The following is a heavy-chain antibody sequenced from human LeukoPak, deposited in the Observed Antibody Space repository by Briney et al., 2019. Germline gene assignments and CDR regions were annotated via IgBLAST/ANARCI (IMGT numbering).Heavy chain of an antibody. CDR2: IWYDGSNK. V-gene: IGHV3-33*06. Sequence: PGRSQRLSCVASGFTFRSYGMHWVRQAPGKGLEWVALIWYDGSNKYYADSVKGRFTISRDNSKNTLYLQMNSLRAEDTAVYYCAKDFKAGYSSGWYDYWGQGTLVTVSS. CDR1: GFTFRSYG. J-gene: IGHJ4*02. D-gene: IGHD6-19*01. CDR3: AKDFKAGYSSGWYDY.